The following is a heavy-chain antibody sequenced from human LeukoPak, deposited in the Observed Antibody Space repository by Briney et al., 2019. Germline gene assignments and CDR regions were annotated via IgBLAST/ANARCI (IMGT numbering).Heavy chain of an antibody. CDR3: ARGWGDRYFDY. J-gene: IGHJ4*02. CDR2: ISSSSSYI. CDR1: GFTFSSYT. D-gene: IGHD3-10*01. Sequence: PGGSLRLSCAAPGFTFSSYTMNWVRQAPAKGLEWVSSISSSSSYIYYADSVKGRFTISRDNAKNSLYLQMNSLRAEDTAVYYCARGWGDRYFDYWGQGTPVTVSS. V-gene: IGHV3-21*01.